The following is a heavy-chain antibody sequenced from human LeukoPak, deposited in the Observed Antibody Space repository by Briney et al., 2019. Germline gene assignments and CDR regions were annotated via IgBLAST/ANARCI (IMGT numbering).Heavy chain of an antibody. D-gene: IGHD4-17*01. V-gene: IGHV4-30-4*08. CDR1: GGSISSGDYY. Sequence: SQTLSLTCTVSGGSISSGDYYWSWIRQPPGKGLEWIGYIYYSGSTYYNPSLKSRVTISVDTSKNQFSLKLSSVTAADTAVYYCARDGDYDDAFDIWGQGTMVTVSS. CDR3: ARDGDYDDAFDI. J-gene: IGHJ3*02. CDR2: IYYSGST.